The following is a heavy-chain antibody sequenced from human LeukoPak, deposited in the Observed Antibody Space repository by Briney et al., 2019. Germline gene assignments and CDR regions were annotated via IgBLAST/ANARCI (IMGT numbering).Heavy chain of an antibody. V-gene: IGHV3-30*03. Sequence: PGGSLRLSCAASGFTFSNYGMHWVRQAPGKGLEWVAVISYDGSNEYYADSVKGRFTISRDNSKNTLYLQMNSLRPEDAAVYYCARDYLCSSTSCSATGAFDIWGQGTMVTVSS. CDR1: GFTFSNYG. CDR2: ISYDGSNE. J-gene: IGHJ3*02. D-gene: IGHD2-2*01. CDR3: ARDYLCSSTSCSATGAFDI.